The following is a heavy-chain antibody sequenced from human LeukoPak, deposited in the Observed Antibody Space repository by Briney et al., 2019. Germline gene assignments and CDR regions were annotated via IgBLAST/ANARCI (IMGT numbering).Heavy chain of an antibody. CDR2: IYHSGST. J-gene: IGHJ4*02. D-gene: IGHD6-19*01. CDR1: GYSINSGYY. Sequence: SETLSLTCTVSGYSINSGYYWGWIRQPPGKGLEWIGSIYHSGSTYYNPSLKSRVTISVDTSKNQFSLKLSSVTAADTAVYYCARDYQSIAVAGSDYWGQGTLVTVSS. V-gene: IGHV4-38-2*02. CDR3: ARDYQSIAVAGSDY.